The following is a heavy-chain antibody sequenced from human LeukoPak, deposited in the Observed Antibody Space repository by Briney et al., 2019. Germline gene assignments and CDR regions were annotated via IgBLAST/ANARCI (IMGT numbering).Heavy chain of an antibody. V-gene: IGHV3-23*01. CDR2: ISGSGGST. J-gene: IGHJ4*02. CDR3: AKDSAYGDYAYYFDY. Sequence: GGSLRLSCAASGFTFSSYAMSWVRQAPGKGLEWVSAISGSGGSTYYADSVKGRFTISRDNSKNTLYLQMNSLRAEDTAVYYCAKDSAYGDYAYYFDYWGQGTLVTVSS. CDR1: GFTFSSYA. D-gene: IGHD4-17*01.